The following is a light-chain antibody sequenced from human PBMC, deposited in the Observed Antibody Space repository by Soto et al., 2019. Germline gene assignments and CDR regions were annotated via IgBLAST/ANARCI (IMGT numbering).Light chain of an antibody. V-gene: IGKV3D-15*01. CDR2: SAS. Sequence: EIVLTQSPATLSVSPGERATLSCRASQNVNIDLVWYQQKPGQAPKVLIFSASARDTGIPARFIGGGSETEFTLTISSLQPEDSAVYFCQPYNTWPFTFGPGTKVDIK. CDR3: QPYNTWPFT. J-gene: IGKJ3*01. CDR1: QNVNID.